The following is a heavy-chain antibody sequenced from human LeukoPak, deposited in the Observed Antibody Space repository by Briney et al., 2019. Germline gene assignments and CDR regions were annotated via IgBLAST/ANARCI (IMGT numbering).Heavy chain of an antibody. Sequence: GASVKVSCKASRYTFTSYDVNWVRQATGQGLEWMGWMNPNSGNTGYAQKFQGRVTISRNTSITTAYMELSGLTSEDTAVYYCASYSGYAQWGQGTLVTVSS. CDR2: MNPNSGNT. V-gene: IGHV1-8*03. D-gene: IGHD5-12*01. CDR1: RYTFTSYD. CDR3: ASYSGYAQ. J-gene: IGHJ4*02.